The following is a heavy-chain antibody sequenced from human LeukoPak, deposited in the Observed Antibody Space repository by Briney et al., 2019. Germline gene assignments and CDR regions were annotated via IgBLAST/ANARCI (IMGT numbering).Heavy chain of an antibody. V-gene: IGHV4-4*07. Sequence: SETLSLTCTVSGGSISSYYWSWIRQPAGKGLEWIGRIYTSGSTNYNPSLKSRVTMSVDTSKNQFSLKLSSVTAADTAVYYCALGRGGSYSSYYYYFDYWGQGTLVTVSS. CDR3: ALGRGGSYSSYYYYFDY. CDR2: IYTSGST. J-gene: IGHJ4*02. CDR1: GGSISSYY. D-gene: IGHD1-26*01.